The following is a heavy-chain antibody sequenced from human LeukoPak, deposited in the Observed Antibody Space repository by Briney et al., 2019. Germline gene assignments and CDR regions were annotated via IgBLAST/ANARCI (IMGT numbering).Heavy chain of an antibody. CDR3: ARDRQLSFGVVIPRWFDP. V-gene: IGHV1-2*02. J-gene: IGHJ5*02. Sequence: GASVKVSCKASGYTFTGYYMHWVRQAPGQGLEWMGWINSNSGGTNYAQKFQGRVNMTRDTSISTAYMELSRLRSDDTAVYYCARDRQLSFGVVIPRWFDPWGQGTLVTVSS. CDR2: INSNSGGT. D-gene: IGHD3-3*01. CDR1: GYTFTGYY.